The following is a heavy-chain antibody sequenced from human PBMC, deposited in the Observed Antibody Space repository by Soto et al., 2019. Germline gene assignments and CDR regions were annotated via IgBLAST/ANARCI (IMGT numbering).Heavy chain of an antibody. CDR3: ARGGSREEQPLGLPYYYYYGMDV. J-gene: IGHJ6*02. CDR2: IYYSGST. CDR1: GGSISSSSYY. Sequence: QLQLQESGPGLVKPSETLSLTCTVSGGSISSSSYYWGWIRQPPGKGLEWIGSIYYSGSTYYNPSLKSRVTISVDTSKNQFSLKLSSVTAADTAVYYCARGGSREEQPLGLPYYYYYGMDVWGQGTTVTVSS. V-gene: IGHV4-39*01. D-gene: IGHD6-13*01.